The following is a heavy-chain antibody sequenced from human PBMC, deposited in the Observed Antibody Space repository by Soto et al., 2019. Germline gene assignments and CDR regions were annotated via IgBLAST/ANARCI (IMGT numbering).Heavy chain of an antibody. CDR1: DFTVGNNY. V-gene: IGHV3-53*01. J-gene: IGHJ6*02. CDR2: IYSGGST. CDR3: ARAGGLYGDYVDYGMDV. D-gene: IGHD4-17*01. Sequence: GGSLRLSCAASDFTVGNNYMTWVRQAPGKGLEWVSVIYSGGSTYYADSVKGRFTISRDNSKNTLYLQMNSLRAEDTAVYYCARAGGLYGDYVDYGMDVWGQGTTVTVSS.